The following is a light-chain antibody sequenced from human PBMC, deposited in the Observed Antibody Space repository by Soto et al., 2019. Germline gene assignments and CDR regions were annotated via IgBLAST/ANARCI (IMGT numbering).Light chain of an antibody. Sequence: DVQMTQSPSSLSASVGDRVTITCRSSQRIRTSLNWYQQKPGKAPKFLIYDASSLQSEVPSRFSGSGSGTDFTLTISTLQPEDFATYYWQQSYSFPPSFGQGTKLEI. J-gene: IGKJ2*01. V-gene: IGKV1-39*01. CDR2: DAS. CDR1: QRIRTS. CDR3: QQSYSFPPS.